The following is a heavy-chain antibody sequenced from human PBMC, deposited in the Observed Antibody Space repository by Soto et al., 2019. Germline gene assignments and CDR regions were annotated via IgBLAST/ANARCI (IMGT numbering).Heavy chain of an antibody. CDR3: ARAFRGLQPYYYYMDV. CDR2: MNPNSGNT. J-gene: IGHJ6*03. Sequence: ASVKVSCKASGYTFTSYDIYWVRQATGQGLEWMGWMNPNSGNTGYAQKFQGRVTMARNTSISTAYMELSSLRSEDTAVYYCARAFRGLQPYYYYMDVWGKGTTVTVSS. V-gene: IGHV1-8*01. D-gene: IGHD4-4*01. CDR1: GYTFTSYD.